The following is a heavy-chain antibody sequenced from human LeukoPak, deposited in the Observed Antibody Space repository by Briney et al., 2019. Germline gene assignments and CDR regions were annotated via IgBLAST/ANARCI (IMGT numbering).Heavy chain of an antibody. Sequence: SQTLSLTCAISGDSVSSNSAVWGWIRQSPSRGLEWLGRTYYRSKWYNDYAVPLKSRITINPDTSKNQVSLQLNSVTPEDTAVYYCTREPPWGPADYWGQGTLVTVSS. CDR2: TYYRSKWYN. V-gene: IGHV6-1*01. CDR1: GDSVSSNSAV. CDR3: TREPPWGPADY. J-gene: IGHJ4*02. D-gene: IGHD7-27*01.